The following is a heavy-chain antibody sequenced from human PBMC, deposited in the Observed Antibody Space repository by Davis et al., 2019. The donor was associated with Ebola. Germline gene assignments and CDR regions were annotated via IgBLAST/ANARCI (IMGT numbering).Heavy chain of an antibody. CDR2: ISGSGGST. CDR1: GFTFSSYA. V-gene: IGHV3-23*01. J-gene: IGHJ4*02. CDR3: ANDRKAVLVVYAPEGDY. D-gene: IGHD2-8*02. Sequence: GESLKISCAASGFTFSSYAMSWVRQVPGKGLEWVSAISGSGGSTYYADSVKGRFTISRDNSKNTLYLQMNSLRAEDTGVYYCANDRKAVLVVYAPEGDYWGQGTLVTVSS.